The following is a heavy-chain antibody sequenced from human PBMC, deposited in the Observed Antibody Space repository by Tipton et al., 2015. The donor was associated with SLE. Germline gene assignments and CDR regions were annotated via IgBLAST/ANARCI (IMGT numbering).Heavy chain of an antibody. J-gene: IGHJ4*02. D-gene: IGHD3-3*01. Sequence: TLSLTCAVSGYSISSGYYWGWIRQTPGKGLEWIGSIYSNGNTYYNPSLKSRVTISLDTSKNHFSLKVSSVTAADTAVYYCARVMRGKDYDFWSGYFDYWGQGTLVTVSS. CDR3: ARVMRGKDYDFWSGYFDY. V-gene: IGHV4-38-2*01. CDR1: GYSISSGYY. CDR2: IYSNGNT.